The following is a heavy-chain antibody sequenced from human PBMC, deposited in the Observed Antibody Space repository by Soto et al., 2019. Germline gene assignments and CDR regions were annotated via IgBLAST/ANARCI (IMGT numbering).Heavy chain of an antibody. CDR1: GGSISSGGYS. J-gene: IGHJ4*02. CDR3: ARGMTTVTPFDY. V-gene: IGHV4-30-2*01. Sequence: QLQLQESGSGLVKPSQTLSLTCAGSGGSISSGGYSWSWIRQPPGKGLEWIGYIYHSGSTYYNPSLKRRVTISVDRSKNQVSLKLSSVTAADTAVYYCARGMTTVTPFDYWGQGTLVTVSS. D-gene: IGHD4-17*01. CDR2: IYHSGST.